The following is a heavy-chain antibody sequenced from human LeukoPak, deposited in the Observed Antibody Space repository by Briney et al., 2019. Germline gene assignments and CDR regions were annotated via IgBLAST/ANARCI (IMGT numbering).Heavy chain of an antibody. CDR3: ARAWVYSSGWYSYAFDI. CDR2: INPNSGGT. Sequence: ASVKVTCKASGYTFIGYYMHWVRQAPGQGLEWMGWINPNSGGTNYAQKFQGRVTMTRDTSIRTAYMELSRLRSDDTAVYYCARAWVYSSGWYSYAFDIWGQGTMVTVSS. J-gene: IGHJ3*02. CDR1: GYTFIGYY. D-gene: IGHD6-19*01. V-gene: IGHV1-2*02.